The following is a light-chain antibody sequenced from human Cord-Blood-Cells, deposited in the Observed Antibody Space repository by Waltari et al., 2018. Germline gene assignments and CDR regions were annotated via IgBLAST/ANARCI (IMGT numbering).Light chain of an antibody. V-gene: IGLV2-11*01. CDR1: SSDVGGYNH. J-gene: IGLJ1*01. Sequence: SALTQPRSVSGYPGQAVTISCTGTSSDVGGYNHVSWYQQHPGKAPKLMFDDVSKRPSVVRDRFSGSKSGNTASLTISGLQAEDEADYYCCSDAGSYTFVFGTGTKVTVL. CDR3: CSDAGSYTFV. CDR2: DVS.